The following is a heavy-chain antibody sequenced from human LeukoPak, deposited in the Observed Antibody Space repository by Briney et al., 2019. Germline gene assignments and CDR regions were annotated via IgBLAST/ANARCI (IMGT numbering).Heavy chain of an antibody. V-gene: IGHV4-59*08. D-gene: IGHD6-19*01. CDR2: IYYSGST. J-gene: IGHJ4*02. Sequence: PSETLSLTCTVSGGSISSYYWSWIRQPPEKGLEWIGYIYYSGSTNYNPSLKSRVTISVDTSKNQFSLKLSSVTAADTAVYYCARLTYSSGWYWGQGTLVTVSS. CDR1: GGSISSYY. CDR3: ARLTYSSGWY.